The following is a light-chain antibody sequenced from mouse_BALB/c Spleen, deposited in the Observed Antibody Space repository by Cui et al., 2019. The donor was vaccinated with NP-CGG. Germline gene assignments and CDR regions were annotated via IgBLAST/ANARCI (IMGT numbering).Light chain of an antibody. CDR1: TGAVTTSNY. J-gene: IGLJ1*01. CDR3: ALWYSNHWV. V-gene: IGLV1*01. Sequence: QDVLTQHSALTTSPGETVTLTCRSSTGAVTTSNYANWVQEKPDHLFTGLIGGTNNRAPGVPARFSGSLIGDKAALTITGAQTEDEAIYFCALWYSNHWVFGGGTKLTVL. CDR2: GTN.